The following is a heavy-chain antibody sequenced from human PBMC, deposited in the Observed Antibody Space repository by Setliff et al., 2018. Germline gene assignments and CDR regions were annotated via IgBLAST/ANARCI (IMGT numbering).Heavy chain of an antibody. V-gene: IGHV3-43D*04. Sequence: PGGSLRLSCAASGFTFDDYAMYWVRQAPGKGLEWVSLINWAGSRTFYAESVRGRFTTSRDNSKNFLYLVMNSLRDDDTALYFCAKSTGSVLGTYYFDNWGQGTLVTVSS. J-gene: IGHJ4*02. D-gene: IGHD3-10*01. CDR2: INWAGSRT. CDR3: AKSTGSVLGTYYFDN. CDR1: GFTFDDYA.